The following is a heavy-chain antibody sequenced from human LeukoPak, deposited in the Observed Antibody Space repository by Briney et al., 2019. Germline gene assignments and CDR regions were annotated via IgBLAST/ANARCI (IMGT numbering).Heavy chain of an antibody. J-gene: IGHJ4*02. Sequence: GASVKVSCKASGYTFTGYYMHWVRQAPGQGLEWMGWINPNSGGTNYAQKFQGWVTMIRDTSISTAYMELSRLRSDDTAVYYCARAQVQYYYGSGSSPFFDYWGQGTLVTVSS. V-gene: IGHV1-2*04. D-gene: IGHD3-10*01. CDR3: ARAQVQYYYGSGSSPFFDY. CDR2: INPNSGGT. CDR1: GYTFTGYY.